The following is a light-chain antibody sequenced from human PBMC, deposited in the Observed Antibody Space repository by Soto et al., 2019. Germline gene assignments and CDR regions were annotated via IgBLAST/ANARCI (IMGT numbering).Light chain of an antibody. V-gene: IGLV3-21*02. CDR2: DDT. CDR1: NIGSRS. J-gene: IGLJ3*02. CDR3: QVWDSSSDHLCV. Sequence: SYVLTQPPSVSVAPGQTARVTCGGNNIGSRSVHWYQQKPGQAPVLVVYDDTDRPSGIPERFSGSNSRNTATLTVSRVEAGDEADYYCQVWDSSSDHLCVFGGGTKVTVL.